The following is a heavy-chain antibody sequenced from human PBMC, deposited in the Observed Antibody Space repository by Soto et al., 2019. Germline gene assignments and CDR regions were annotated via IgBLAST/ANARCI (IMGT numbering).Heavy chain of an antibody. V-gene: IGHV1-2*02. D-gene: IGHD6-6*01. Sequence: GASVKVSCKASGYTFTGHYMHWVRQASGQGLEWMGWINPNSGGTNYAQKFQGRVTMTRDTSISTAYMELSRLRSDDTAVYYCARDTAARPDHWGQGTLVTVSS. CDR3: ARDTAARPDH. CDR2: INPNSGGT. J-gene: IGHJ5*02. CDR1: GYTFTGHY.